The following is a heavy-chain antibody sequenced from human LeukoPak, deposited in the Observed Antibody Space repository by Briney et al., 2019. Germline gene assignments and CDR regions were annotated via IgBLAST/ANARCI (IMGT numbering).Heavy chain of an antibody. D-gene: IGHD1-26*01. CDR1: GFTFSSYS. J-gene: IGHJ4*02. CDR3: ARERIVGAEDYFDY. V-gene: IGHV3-48*01. CDR2: ISSSSSTI. Sequence: GGSLRLSCAASGFTFSSYSMNWVRQTPGKGLEWVSYISSSSSTIYYADSVKGRFTISRDNAKNSLYLQMNSLRAEDTAVYYCARERIVGAEDYFDYWGQRTLVTVSS.